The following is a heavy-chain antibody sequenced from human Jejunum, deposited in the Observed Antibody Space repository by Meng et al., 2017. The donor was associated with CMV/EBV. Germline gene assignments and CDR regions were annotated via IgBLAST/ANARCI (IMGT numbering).Heavy chain of an antibody. CDR1: GYPLTGSS. D-gene: IGHD5-12*01. CDR3: ATLYSGYSKGVY. V-gene: IGHV1-2*02. CDR2: INPNSGDT. Sequence: ASGYPLTGSSMHWVLQAPGQGLEWMGWINPNSGDTNYAQKFQGRVTMTRDTSISTAYMELNRLISDDTAIYYCATLYSGYSKGVYWGQGTLGTVSS. J-gene: IGHJ4*02.